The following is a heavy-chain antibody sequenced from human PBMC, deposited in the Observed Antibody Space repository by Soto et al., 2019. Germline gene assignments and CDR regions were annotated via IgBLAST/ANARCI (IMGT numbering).Heavy chain of an antibody. D-gene: IGHD4-17*01. CDR1: GFTVSSNY. CDR2: IYSGGST. Sequence: GGSLRLSCAASGFTVSSNYMSWVRQAPGKGLEWVSVIYSGGSTYYADSVKGRFTISRDNSKNTLYLQMNSLRAEDTAVYYCASKGDYGDYEAEYYYYYGMDVWGQGTTVTVSS. CDR3: ASKGDYGDYEAEYYYYYGMDV. J-gene: IGHJ6*02. V-gene: IGHV3-53*01.